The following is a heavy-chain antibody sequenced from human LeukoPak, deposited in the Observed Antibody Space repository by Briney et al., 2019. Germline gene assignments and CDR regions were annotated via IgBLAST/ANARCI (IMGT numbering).Heavy chain of an antibody. CDR2: ISYHGIDK. Sequence: GRSLRLSCAASGSTFSHYAMHWVRQAPGKGLEWVAVISYHGIDKYYADSVKGRFTISRDNSKNTLYLQMNSLRAEDTAVYYRAKSEEVVAAIDYWGQGTLVTVSS. J-gene: IGHJ4*02. D-gene: IGHD2-15*01. CDR3: AKSEEVVAAIDY. V-gene: IGHV3-30-3*01. CDR1: GSTFSHYA.